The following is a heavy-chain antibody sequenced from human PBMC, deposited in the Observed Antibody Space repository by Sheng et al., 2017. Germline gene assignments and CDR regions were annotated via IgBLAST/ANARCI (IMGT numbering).Heavy chain of an antibody. J-gene: IGHJ4*02. Sequence: QVQLVESGGGVVQPGRSLRLSCAASGFSFSRHDIHWVRQAPGKGLEWVAMISDTGRQKFYADSVKGRFTISRDNSKNTLYLQMNSLRAEDTAVYYCARSSGWSNYFDYWGQGTLVTVSS. D-gene: IGHD6-19*01. CDR3: ARSSGWSNYFDY. CDR1: GFSFSRHD. V-gene: IGHV3-30*03. CDR2: ISDTGRQK.